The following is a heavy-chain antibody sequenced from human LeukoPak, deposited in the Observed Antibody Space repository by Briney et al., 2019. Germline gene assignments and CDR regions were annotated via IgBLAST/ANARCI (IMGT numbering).Heavy chain of an antibody. CDR1: GFTLCIFT. CDR2: TSYDGSNK. CDR3: ARDWGVDS. D-gene: IGHD3-10*01. Sequence: GSPRLSCGPSGFTLCIFTVVWVRHAPSKGLEWVAVTSYDGSNKYYADSVKGRFTLSRDNSNNTLYLQMNSLRAEDTAVYYCARDWGVDSWGQGTLVTVSS. J-gene: IGHJ4*02. V-gene: IGHV3-30-3*01.